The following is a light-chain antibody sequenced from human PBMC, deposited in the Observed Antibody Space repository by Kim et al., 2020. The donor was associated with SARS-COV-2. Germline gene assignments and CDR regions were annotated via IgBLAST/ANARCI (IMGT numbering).Light chain of an antibody. CDR3: QQYDVYPRT. V-gene: IGKV1-16*01. Sequence: DTQMTQSPSSLSASIGDRVIISCRASQGIANNLVWFHQKPGKAPKPLIYAASRLETGVPSRFSGSGSGTDFILTISSLQPEDYGTYYCQQYDVYPRTFGQGTKADIK. J-gene: IGKJ1*01. CDR1: QGIANN. CDR2: AAS.